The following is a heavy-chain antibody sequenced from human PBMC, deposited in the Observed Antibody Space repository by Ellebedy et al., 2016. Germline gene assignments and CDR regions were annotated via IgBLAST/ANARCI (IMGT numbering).Heavy chain of an antibody. Sequence: GESLKISCSASGFTFSSYSMNWVHQAPGKGLEWVSYISSSSSTIYYADSVKGRFTISRDNAKNSLYLQMNSLRAEDTAVYYCARDPDYGDYGFDYWGQGTLVTVSS. D-gene: IGHD4-17*01. CDR3: ARDPDYGDYGFDY. CDR2: ISSSSSTI. V-gene: IGHV3-48*04. J-gene: IGHJ4*02. CDR1: GFTFSSYS.